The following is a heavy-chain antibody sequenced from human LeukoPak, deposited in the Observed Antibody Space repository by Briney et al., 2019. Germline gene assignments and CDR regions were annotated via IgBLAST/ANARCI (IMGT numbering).Heavy chain of an antibody. V-gene: IGHV1-24*01. D-gene: IGHD3-10*01. CDR2: FDPEDGET. CDR1: GYTLTELS. CDR3: ATDQRGAGLGFRYGSGSYNGLDV. J-gene: IGHJ6*02. Sequence: ASVKVSCKVSGYTLTELSMHWVRQTPGKGLEWMGGFDPEDGETLYAQKFQGRVTMTEDTSTDTAYMELSSLRSDYTAVYFCATDQRGAGLGFRYGSGSYNGLDVWGQGTAVTVSS.